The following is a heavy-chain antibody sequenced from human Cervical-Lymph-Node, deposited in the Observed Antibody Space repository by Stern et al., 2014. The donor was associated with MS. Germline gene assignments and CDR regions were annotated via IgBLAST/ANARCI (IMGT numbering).Heavy chain of an antibody. J-gene: IGHJ6*02. Sequence: ESGPALVRPTQTLTLTCTFSGLSLTTTAMCVSWVRQPPGKALEWLALIDWDDDKYYSPYLKTRLTISKDTSKNQVVLTMTNMDPVDTATYYCARVTAAGIFYYFGMDVWGQGTTVTVSS. D-gene: IGHD6-13*01. CDR3: ARVTAAGIFYYFGMDV. CDR2: IDWDDDK. CDR1: GLSLTTTAMC. V-gene: IGHV2-70*20.